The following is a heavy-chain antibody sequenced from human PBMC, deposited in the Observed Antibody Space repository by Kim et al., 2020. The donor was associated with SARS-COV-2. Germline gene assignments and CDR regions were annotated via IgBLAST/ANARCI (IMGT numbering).Heavy chain of an antibody. D-gene: IGHD2-2*02. J-gene: IGHJ6*03. CDR1: GFTFSSYG. CDR2: IWYDGSNK. Sequence: GGSLRLSCAASGFTFSSYGMHWVRQAPGKGLEWVAVIWYDGSNKYYADSVKGRFTISRDNSKNTLYLQMNSLRAEDTAVYYCARDGDNCSSTSCFTYYYYYMDVWGKGTTVTVSS. CDR3: ARDGDNCSSTSCFTYYYYYMDV. V-gene: IGHV3-33*01.